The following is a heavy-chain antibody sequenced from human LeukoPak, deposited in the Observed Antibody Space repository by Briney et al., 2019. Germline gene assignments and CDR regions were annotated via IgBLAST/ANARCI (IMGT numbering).Heavy chain of an antibody. Sequence: PGGSLRLSCSASGITFSTYTMNWVRHAPGKGLEWVSAIIGTDRKYYADSVKGRFTISRDNSKSTLYLQMNGLRAEDTAIYYCAKDMSPDGRWDVDYWGLGTPVTVSS. CDR2: IIGTDRK. CDR1: GITFSTYT. CDR3: AKDMSPDGRWDVDY. D-gene: IGHD5-24*01. J-gene: IGHJ4*02. V-gene: IGHV3-23*01.